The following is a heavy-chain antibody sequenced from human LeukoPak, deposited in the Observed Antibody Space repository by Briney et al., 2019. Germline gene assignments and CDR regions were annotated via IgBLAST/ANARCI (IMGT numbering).Heavy chain of an antibody. J-gene: IGHJ5*02. CDR2: MNPNSGNT. V-gene: IGHV1-8*01. D-gene: IGHD6-19*01. CDR1: GYTFTSYD. Sequence: ASVKVSCKASGYTFTSYDINWVRQATGQGLEWMGWMNPNSGNTGYAQKFQGRVIMTRNTSISTAYMELSSLRSEDTAVYYCARGRRRGSSGCFWFDPWGQGTLVTVSS. CDR3: ARGRRRGSSGCFWFDP.